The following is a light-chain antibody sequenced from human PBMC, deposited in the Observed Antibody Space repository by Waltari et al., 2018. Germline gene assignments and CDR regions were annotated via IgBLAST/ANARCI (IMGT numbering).Light chain of an antibody. CDR2: AAS. J-gene: IGKJ3*01. Sequence: DIQMTQYPSSLSASVGDTVVITCRANETVKDYLNWYQQKPGKAPKVLIYAASTLKSGVPSRFSGSGSGTDFTLTISSLQPEDFASYICQQTYTTHRTFGPGTTVD. V-gene: IGKV1-39*01. CDR3: QQTYTTHRT. CDR1: ETVKDY.